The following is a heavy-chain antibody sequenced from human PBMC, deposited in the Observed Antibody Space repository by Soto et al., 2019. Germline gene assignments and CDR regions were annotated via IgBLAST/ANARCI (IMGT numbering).Heavy chain of an antibody. CDR1: GFTCSSYA. CDR2: ISGSGGST. CDR3: AKDYLSVWSPSSGIFDY. V-gene: IGHV3-23*01. J-gene: IGHJ4*02. D-gene: IGHD3-22*01. Sequence: QPGWSLRLSCSASGFTCSSYAMSLVRQAPGTGLAWVSSISGSGGSTYYADSVKGRFTISRDNSKNTLYLQMNSLRAEDTAVYYCAKDYLSVWSPSSGIFDYWGKGTLVTVS.